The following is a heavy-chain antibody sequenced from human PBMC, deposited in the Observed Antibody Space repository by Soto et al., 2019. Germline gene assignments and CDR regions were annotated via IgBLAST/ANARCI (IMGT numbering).Heavy chain of an antibody. D-gene: IGHD3-3*01. CDR3: AQTQYDFWSGPFDY. J-gene: IGHJ4*02. V-gene: IGHV4-39*01. Sequence: PSETLSLTCTVSGGSISSSSYYWGWIRQPPGKGLEWIGSIYYSGSTYYNPSLKSRVTISVDTSKNQFSLKLSSVTAADTVVYYCAQTQYDFWSGPFDYWGQGTLVTVSS. CDR1: GGSISSSSYY. CDR2: IYYSGST.